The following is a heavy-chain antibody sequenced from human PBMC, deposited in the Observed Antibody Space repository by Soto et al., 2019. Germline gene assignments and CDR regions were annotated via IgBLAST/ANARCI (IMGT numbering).Heavy chain of an antibody. CDR3: TTGTPWMQLWPFDY. CDR2: IKSKTDGGTT. Sequence: GGSLRLSCAASGFTFSNAWMSWVRQAPGKGLEWVGRIKSKTDGGTTDYAAPVKGRFTISRDDSKNTLYLQMNSLKTEDTAVYYCTTGTPWMQLWPFDYWGQGTLVTVSS. D-gene: IGHD5-18*01. V-gene: IGHV3-15*01. J-gene: IGHJ4*02. CDR1: GFTFSNAW.